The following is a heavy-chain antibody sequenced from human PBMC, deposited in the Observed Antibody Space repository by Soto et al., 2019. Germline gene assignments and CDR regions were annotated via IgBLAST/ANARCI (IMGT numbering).Heavy chain of an antibody. J-gene: IGHJ4*02. V-gene: IGHV1-3*01. Sequence: ASVKVSCKASGYTFTSYAMHWVRQAPGQRLEWMGWINAGNGNTKYSQKFQGRVTITRDTSASTAYMELSSLRSDDTAVYYCARSAVAATSYYDSSGYPYWGQGTLVTVSS. CDR1: GYTFTSYA. CDR3: ARSAVAATSYYDSSGYPY. CDR2: INAGNGNT. D-gene: IGHD3-22*01.